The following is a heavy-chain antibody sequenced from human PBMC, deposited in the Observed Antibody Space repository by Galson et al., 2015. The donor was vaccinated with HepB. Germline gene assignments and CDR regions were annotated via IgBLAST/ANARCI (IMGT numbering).Heavy chain of an antibody. Sequence: SLRLSCAASGFTFSAYYMSWIRQAPGKGLEWLSYISSSTTYTNYADSVKGRFTISRDNAKNSLFLQINSLRAEDTAGYYCARVADADYGDHSHFDYWGQGTLVTVSS. CDR1: GFTFSAYY. CDR3: ARVADADYGDHSHFDY. CDR2: ISSSTTYT. D-gene: IGHD4-17*01. J-gene: IGHJ4*02. V-gene: IGHV3-11*06.